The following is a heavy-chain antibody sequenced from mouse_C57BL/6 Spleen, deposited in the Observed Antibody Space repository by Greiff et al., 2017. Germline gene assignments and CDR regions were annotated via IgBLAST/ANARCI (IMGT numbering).Heavy chain of an antibody. CDR3: ARADYSTPYFDV. CDR1: GFTFSSYA. V-gene: IGHV5-4*03. Sequence: EVKLVESGGGLVKPGGSLKLSCAASGFTFSSYAMSWVRQTPEKRLEWVATISDGGSYTYYPDNVKGRFTISRDNAKNNLYLQMSHLKSEDTAMYYWARADYSTPYFDVWGTGTTVTVSS. J-gene: IGHJ1*03. CDR2: ISDGGSYT. D-gene: IGHD2-5*01.